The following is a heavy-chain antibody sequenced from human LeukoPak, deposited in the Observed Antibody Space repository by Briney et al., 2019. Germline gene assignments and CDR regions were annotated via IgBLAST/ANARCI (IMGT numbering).Heavy chain of an antibody. CDR1: GGSFSGYY. D-gene: IGHD5-18*01. CDR3: ARYSYGYRY. CDR2: INHSGST. J-gene: IGHJ4*02. Sequence: SETLSLTCTVYGGSFSGYYWSWIRQPPGKGLEWIGEINHSGSTNYNPSLKSRVTISVDTSKNQFSLKLSSVTAADTAVYYCARYSYGYRYWGQGTLVTVSS. V-gene: IGHV4-34*01.